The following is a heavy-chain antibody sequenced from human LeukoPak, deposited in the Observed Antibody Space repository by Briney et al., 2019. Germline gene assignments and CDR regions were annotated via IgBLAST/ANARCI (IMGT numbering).Heavy chain of an antibody. V-gene: IGHV3-53*01. CDR1: GFTVSSNY. D-gene: IGHD1-26*01. CDR3: AKTIVGVTNWFDP. CDR2: IYSGGNT. J-gene: IGHJ5*02. Sequence: GGSLRLSCAASGFTVSSNYISWVRQAPGKGLEGVSVIYSGGNTYYADAVKGRFSISSDNSKNTLYLQMNSLRAEDTAVYYCAKTIVGVTNWFDPWGQGTLVTVSS.